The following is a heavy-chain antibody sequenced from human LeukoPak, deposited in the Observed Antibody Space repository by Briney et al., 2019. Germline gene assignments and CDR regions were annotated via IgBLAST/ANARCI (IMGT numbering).Heavy chain of an antibody. J-gene: IGHJ4*02. D-gene: IGHD3-10*01. V-gene: IGHV1-2*02. CDR1: GYTFTGYY. CDR3: ARDRLTMVRGVTPPDY. CDR2: INPNSGGT. Sequence: GASVKVSCKASGYTFTGYYMHWVRQAPGQGLEWMGWINPNSGGTNYAQKFQGRVTMTRDTSISTAYMELSRLRSDDTAVYYCARDRLTMVRGVTPPDYWGQGTLVTVSS.